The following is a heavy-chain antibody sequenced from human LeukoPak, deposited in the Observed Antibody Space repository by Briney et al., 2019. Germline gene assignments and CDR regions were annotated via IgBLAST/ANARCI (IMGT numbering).Heavy chain of an antibody. CDR1: GGTFSSYA. D-gene: IGHD3-22*01. J-gene: IGHJ4*02. Sequence: GASVKVSCKASGGTFSSYAISWVRQAPGQGLEWMGGIIPIFGTANYAQKFQGRVTITADESTSTAYMELSSLRSEDTAVYYCARVPTYYYDSSGYNLLPFFDYWGQGTLVTVSS. CDR3: ARVPTYYYDSSGYNLLPFFDY. CDR2: IIPIFGTA. V-gene: IGHV1-69*13.